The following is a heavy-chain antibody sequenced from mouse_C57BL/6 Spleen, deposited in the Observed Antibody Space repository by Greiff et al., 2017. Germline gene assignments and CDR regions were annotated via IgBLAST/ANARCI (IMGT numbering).Heavy chain of an antibody. CDR1: GYTFTDYY. Sequence: VQLQQSGPELVKPGASVKISCKASGYTFTDYYMNWVKQSHGKSLEWIGDINPNNGGTSYNQKFKGKATLTVDKSSSTAYMELRSLTSEDSAVYYCARPDRYEGWLLLYYFDYWGQGTTLTVSS. J-gene: IGHJ2*01. V-gene: IGHV1-26*01. CDR3: ARPDRYEGWLLLYYFDY. D-gene: IGHD2-3*01. CDR2: INPNNGGT.